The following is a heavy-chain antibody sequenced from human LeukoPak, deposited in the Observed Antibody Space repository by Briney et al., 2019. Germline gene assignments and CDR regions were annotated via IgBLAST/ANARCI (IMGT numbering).Heavy chain of an antibody. CDR1: GGSFSGYY. V-gene: IGHV4-34*01. Sequence: SETLSLTCAVYGGSFSGYYWSWIRQPPGKGLEWIGEINHSGRTNYNPSLKSRVTISVDTSKNQFSLKLSSVTAADTAVYYCARGRGSYPLHYWGQGTLVTVSS. J-gene: IGHJ4*02. D-gene: IGHD5-12*01. CDR2: INHSGRT. CDR3: ARGRGSYPLHY.